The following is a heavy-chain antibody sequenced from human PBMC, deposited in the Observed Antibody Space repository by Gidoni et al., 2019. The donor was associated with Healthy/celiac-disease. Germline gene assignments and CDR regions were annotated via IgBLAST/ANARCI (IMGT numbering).Heavy chain of an antibody. D-gene: IGHD3-10*01. J-gene: IGHJ4*02. Sequence: EVQLVESGGGLVQPGGSLRLYCAASGFTFSRTEMNWVRQAPGKGLEWFSYISSSGSTIYYADSVKGRFTIYRDNAKNSLDLQMNSLRAEDTDVYYCARAFMAIDYWGQGTLVTVSS. CDR1: GFTFSRTE. CDR3: ARAFMAIDY. V-gene: IGHV3-48*03. CDR2: ISSSGSTI.